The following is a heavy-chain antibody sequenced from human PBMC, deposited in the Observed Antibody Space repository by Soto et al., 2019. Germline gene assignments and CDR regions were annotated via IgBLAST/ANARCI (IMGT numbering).Heavy chain of an antibody. Sequence: GGSLRLSCAASGFTFSSYAMSWVRQAPGKGLEWVSAISGSGGSIYYADSVKGRFTISRDNSKNTLYLQMNSLRAEDTAVYYCAKDAGITMIVDVFDYWGQGTLVTVSS. CDR1: GFTFSSYA. V-gene: IGHV3-23*01. J-gene: IGHJ4*02. CDR2: ISGSGGSI. D-gene: IGHD3-22*01. CDR3: AKDAGITMIVDVFDY.